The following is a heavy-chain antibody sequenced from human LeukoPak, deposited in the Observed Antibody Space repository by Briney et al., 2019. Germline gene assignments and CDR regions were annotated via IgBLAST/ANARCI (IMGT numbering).Heavy chain of an antibody. CDR2: INTNTGNP. D-gene: IGHD6-19*01. Sequence: ASVKVSCKASGYSFDSYAMTWVRQAPGQGLEWMGRINTNTGNPTYAQGFTGRFVFTLDTSVSTTYLQISSLKAEDTAVYYCARGRRQWQDYWGQGTLVTVSS. CDR3: ARGRRQWQDY. CDR1: GYSFDSYA. V-gene: IGHV7-4-1*02. J-gene: IGHJ4*02.